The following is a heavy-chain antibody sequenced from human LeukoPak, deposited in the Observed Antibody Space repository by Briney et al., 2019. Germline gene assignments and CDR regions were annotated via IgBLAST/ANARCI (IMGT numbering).Heavy chain of an antibody. CDR2: INPNSGGT. J-gene: IGHJ4*02. CDR3: ATPNVLRYWAGFDY. D-gene: IGHD3-9*01. V-gene: IGHV1-2*02. Sequence: ASVKVSCKASGYTFTGYYMHWVRQAPGQGLEWMGWINPNSGGTNYAQKFQGRVTMTRDTSISTAYMELSRLRSDDTAVYYCATPNVLRYWAGFDYWGQGTLVTVSS. CDR1: GYTFTGYY.